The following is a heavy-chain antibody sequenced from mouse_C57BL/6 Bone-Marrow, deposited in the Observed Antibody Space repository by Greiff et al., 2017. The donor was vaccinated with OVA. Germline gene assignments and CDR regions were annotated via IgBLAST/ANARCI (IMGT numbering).Heavy chain of an antibody. CDR3: ARPYGSSYMYFDV. V-gene: IGHV5-17*01. D-gene: IGHD1-1*01. CDR1: GFTFSDYG. J-gene: IGHJ1*03. Sequence: DVHLVESGGGLVKPGGSLKLSCAASGFTFSDYGMHWVRQAPEKGLEWVAYISSGSSTIYYADTVKGRFTISRDNAKNTLFLQMTSLRSEDTAMYYCARPYGSSYMYFDVWGTGTTVTVSS. CDR2: ISSGSSTI.